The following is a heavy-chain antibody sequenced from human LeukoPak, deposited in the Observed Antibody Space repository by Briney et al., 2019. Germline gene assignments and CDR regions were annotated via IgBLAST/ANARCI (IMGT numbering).Heavy chain of an antibody. CDR3: ARGNGRYSSSFDI. Sequence: PGGSLRLSCAASEFNFKTYGMSWVRQAPGKGLEWVSSMTSGGSYKYYADSVKGRFTISRDNSKNSLYLQMNGLRAEDTAVYYCARGNGRYSSSFDIWGQGTMVTVSS. CDR2: MTSGGSYK. CDR1: EFNFKTYG. D-gene: IGHD6-13*01. V-gene: IGHV3-21*01. J-gene: IGHJ3*02.